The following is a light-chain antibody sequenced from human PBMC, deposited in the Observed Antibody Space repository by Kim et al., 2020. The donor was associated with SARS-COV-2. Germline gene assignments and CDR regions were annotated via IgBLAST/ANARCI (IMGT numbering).Light chain of an antibody. Sequence: SGSPGKTASITCSGDKLGDKYACWYQQKPGRSPVLVIYQDSKRPSGIPERFSGSNSGNTATLTISGTQAMDEADYYCQAWDSSTVVFGGGTQLTVL. CDR2: QDS. V-gene: IGLV3-1*01. J-gene: IGLJ2*01. CDR1: KLGDKY. CDR3: QAWDSSTVV.